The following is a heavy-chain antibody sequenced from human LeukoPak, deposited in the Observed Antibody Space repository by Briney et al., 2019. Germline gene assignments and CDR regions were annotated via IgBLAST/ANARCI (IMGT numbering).Heavy chain of an antibody. CDR1: GGSLSSSNW. D-gene: IGHD5-24*01. CDR3: ARRFRDGYKRGLDY. Sequence: SGTLSLTCAVSGGSLSSSNWWSWVRQPPGKGLEWIGEINHSGSTNYNPSLKSRVTISVDTSKNQFSLKLSSVTAADTAVYYCARRFRDGYKRGLDYWGQGTLVTVSS. J-gene: IGHJ4*02. CDR2: INHSGST. V-gene: IGHV4-4*02.